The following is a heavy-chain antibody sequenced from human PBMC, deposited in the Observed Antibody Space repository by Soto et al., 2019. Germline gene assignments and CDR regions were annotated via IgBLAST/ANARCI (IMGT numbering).Heavy chain of an antibody. D-gene: IGHD3-22*01. CDR3: AKGNTYYYDSSGSDAFDI. CDR1: GGTFSSYA. J-gene: IGHJ3*02. Sequence: SVKVSCKASGGTFSSYAIRWVRQAPGQGLEWMGGIIPIFGTANYAQKFQGRVTITADESTSTAYMELSSLRSEDTAVYYCAKGNTYYYDSSGSDAFDIWGQGTMVTVSS. V-gene: IGHV1-69*13. CDR2: IIPIFGTA.